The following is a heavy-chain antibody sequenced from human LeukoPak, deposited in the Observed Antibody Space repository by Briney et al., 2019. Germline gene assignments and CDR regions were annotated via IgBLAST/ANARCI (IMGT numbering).Heavy chain of an antibody. CDR2: INAYNGNT. Sequence: ASVKVSCKASGYTFTSYGISWVRQAPGQGLEWMGWINAYNGNTNYAQKLQGRVTMTTDTSTSTAYMELRSLRSDDTAVYYCARVVVVVPAAIRRWFDPWGQGTLVTVSS. CDR3: ARVVVVVPAAIRRWFDP. J-gene: IGHJ5*02. V-gene: IGHV1-18*01. D-gene: IGHD2-2*02. CDR1: GYTFTSYG.